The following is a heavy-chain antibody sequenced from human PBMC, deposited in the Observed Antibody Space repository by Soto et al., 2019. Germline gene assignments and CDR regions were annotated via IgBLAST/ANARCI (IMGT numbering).Heavy chain of an antibody. D-gene: IGHD6-6*01. CDR1: GFTFSSYA. CDR3: AKKGGGGWRSSSLLAFDY. Sequence: GRSLRLSCAASGFTFSSYAMSWVRQAPGKGLEWVSAISGSGGSTYYADSVKGRFTISRDNSKNTLYLQMNSLRAEDTAVYYCAKKGGGGWRSSSLLAFDYWGQGTLVTVSS. CDR2: ISGSGGST. V-gene: IGHV3-23*01. J-gene: IGHJ4*02.